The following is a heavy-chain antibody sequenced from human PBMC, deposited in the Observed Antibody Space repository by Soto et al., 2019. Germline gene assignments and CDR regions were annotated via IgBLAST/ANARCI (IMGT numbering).Heavy chain of an antibody. Sequence: GESLKISCQCSGYNFASHWIGWVRQMPGKGLEWMVIILPADSYTPYSPSFPGQVTVSSDQSISHVYLHWPSLKASDTAMYYCATLAGTRSYRALYFDHWGQGTPVTVSS. CDR1: GYNFASHW. CDR2: ILPADSYT. CDR3: ATLAGTRSYRALYFDH. V-gene: IGHV5-51*01. J-gene: IGHJ4*02. D-gene: IGHD1-26*01.